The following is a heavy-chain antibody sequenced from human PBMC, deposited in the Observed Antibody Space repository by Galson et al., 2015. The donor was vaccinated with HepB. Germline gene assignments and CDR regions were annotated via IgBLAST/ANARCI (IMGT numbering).Heavy chain of an antibody. CDR1: GSSFASYW. J-gene: IGHJ5*02. Sequence: QSGAEVTKPGESLRISCKGSGSSFASYWISWVRQMPGKGLEWMGRIDPSDSYTNYRPSFQGHVTISADKSISTAYLQWSSLKASDTAVYYCARMFGYGDYPPYYVFDPWGQGTLVTVSS. V-gene: IGHV5-10-1*01. CDR3: ARMFGYGDYPPYYVFDP. D-gene: IGHD4-17*01. CDR2: IDPSDSYT.